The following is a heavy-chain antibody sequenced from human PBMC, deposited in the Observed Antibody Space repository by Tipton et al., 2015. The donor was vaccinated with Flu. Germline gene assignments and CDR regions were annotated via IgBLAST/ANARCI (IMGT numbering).Heavy chain of an antibody. CDR3: ARVTELLWFGEARGWFDP. J-gene: IGHJ5*02. CDR1: GEALISSSYS. D-gene: IGHD3-10*01. Sequence: GEALISSSYSWAWIRQSPGRGLEWIGTIYYTGNTFYNPSLQSRLTLSLDTSKNQFSLKLSSVIAADTAVYYCARVTELLWFGEARGWFDPWGQGTLVTVSS. CDR2: IYYTGNT. V-gene: IGHV4-39*07.